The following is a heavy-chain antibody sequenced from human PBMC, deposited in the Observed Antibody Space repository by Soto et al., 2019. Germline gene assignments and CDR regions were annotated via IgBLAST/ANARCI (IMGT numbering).Heavy chain of an antibody. Sequence: QVQLQQWGAGLVKPSETLSLSCAVYGQSFSGHSWSWIRQPPGKGLEWIGEISESGSTYYNPSLNSRVTISTDTPKNQFSLKLSSVTAADTAAYFCARGSGIVALPSELEDVNYDFWGQGTLVNVSS. D-gene: IGHD1-1*01. CDR1: GQSFSGHS. V-gene: IGHV4-34*01. CDR2: ISESGST. CDR3: ARGSGIVALPSELEDVNYDF. J-gene: IGHJ4*02.